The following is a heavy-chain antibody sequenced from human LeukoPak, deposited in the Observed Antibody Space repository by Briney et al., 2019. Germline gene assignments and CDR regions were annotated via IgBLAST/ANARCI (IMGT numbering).Heavy chain of an antibody. J-gene: IGHJ6*02. Sequence: PSETLSLTCTVSGGSISSYYWSWIRQPPGKGLEWIGYIYYSGSTNYNPSLKSRVTISVDTSKNQFSLKLSSVTAADTAVYYCARNYYDFWSGYYTYYGMDVWGQGTTVTVSS. V-gene: IGHV4-59*01. D-gene: IGHD3-3*01. CDR3: ARNYYDFWSGYYTYYGMDV. CDR1: GGSISSYY. CDR2: IYYSGST.